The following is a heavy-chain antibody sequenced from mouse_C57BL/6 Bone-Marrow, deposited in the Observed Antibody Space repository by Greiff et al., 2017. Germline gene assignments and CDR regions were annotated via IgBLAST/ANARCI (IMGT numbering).Heavy chain of an antibody. V-gene: IGHV8-12*01. CDR2: IYWDDDK. J-gene: IGHJ1*03. CDR3: ARRETYYYGSSLYFDV. D-gene: IGHD1-1*01. Sequence: QVTLKVCGPGILQSSQTLSLTCSFSGFSLSTSGMGVSWIRQPSGKGLEWLAHIYWDDDKRYNPSLKSRLTISKDTSRNQVFLKITSVDTADTATYYCARRETYYYGSSLYFDVWGTGTTVTVSS. CDR1: GFSLSTSGMG.